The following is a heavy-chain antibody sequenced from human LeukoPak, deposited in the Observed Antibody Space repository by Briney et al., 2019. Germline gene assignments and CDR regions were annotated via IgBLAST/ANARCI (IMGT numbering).Heavy chain of an antibody. CDR2: INSDANST. J-gene: IGHJ6*03. Sequence: GGSLRLSCAASGFTFSTYWMHWVRQAPGKGLVWVSRINSDANSTSYADSVQGRFTISRDNAENTLYLQMNSLRAEDTAVYYCAKEGRSSWARSYMDVWGKGTTVTVSS. CDR3: AKEGRSSWARSYMDV. V-gene: IGHV3-74*01. D-gene: IGHD6-6*01. CDR1: GFTFSTYW.